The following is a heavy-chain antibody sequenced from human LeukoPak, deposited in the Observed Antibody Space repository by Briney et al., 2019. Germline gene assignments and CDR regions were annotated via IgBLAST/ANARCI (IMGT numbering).Heavy chain of an antibody. J-gene: IGHJ3*02. CDR1: GGSISSGGYS. Sequence: SQTLSLTCAVSGGSISSGGYSWSWIRQPPGKGLEWIGYIYHSGSTNYNPSLKSRVTISVDTSKNQFSLKLSSVTAADTAVYYCARAEMATIKGGYFDIWGQGTMVTVSS. CDR3: ARAEMATIKGGYFDI. CDR2: IYHSGST. D-gene: IGHD5-24*01. V-gene: IGHV4-30-2*01.